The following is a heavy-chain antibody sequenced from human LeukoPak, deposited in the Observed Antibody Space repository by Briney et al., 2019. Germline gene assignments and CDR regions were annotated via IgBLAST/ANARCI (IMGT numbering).Heavy chain of an antibody. CDR2: INSDGSST. D-gene: IGHD1-26*01. CDR3: AREAVGATPDY. V-gene: IGHV3-74*01. Sequence: QPGGSLRLPCAASGFTFSSYWMHWVRQAPGKGLVWVSRINSDGSSTSYADSVKGRFTISRDNAKNTLYLQMNSLRAEDTAVYYCAREAVGATPDYWGQGTLVTVSS. J-gene: IGHJ4*02. CDR1: GFTFSSYW.